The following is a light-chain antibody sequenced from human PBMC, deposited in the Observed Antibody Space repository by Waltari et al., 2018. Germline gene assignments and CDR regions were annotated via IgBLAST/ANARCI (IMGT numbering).Light chain of an antibody. J-gene: IGLJ1*01. Sequence: QSALTQPPSASGSPGQSVTIPCPGTSRDVGGYNYVSWYQQHPGKAPKLMMYEVSKRPSGVPDRFSGSKSGNTASLTVSGLQAEDVADYYCSSYAGSDNYVFGTGTKVTVL. CDR3: SSYAGSDNYV. CDR1: SRDVGGYNY. CDR2: EVS. V-gene: IGLV2-8*01.